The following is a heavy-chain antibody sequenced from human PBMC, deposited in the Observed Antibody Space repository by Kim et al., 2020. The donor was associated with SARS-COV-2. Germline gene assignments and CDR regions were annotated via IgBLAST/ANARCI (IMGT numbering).Heavy chain of an antibody. J-gene: IGHJ4*02. CDR3: AKSCSGSYFGYDY. D-gene: IGHD1-26*01. CDR1: GFTFNTYG. Sequence: GGSLRLSCAASGFTFNTYGMHWVRQAPGKGLEWVAVISYDGSNNYYADSVKGRFTISRDNSKNTLYLQMNSLRIEDTAVYYCAKSCSGSYFGYDYWGQGTLVTVSS. V-gene: IGHV3-30*18. CDR2: ISYDGSNN.